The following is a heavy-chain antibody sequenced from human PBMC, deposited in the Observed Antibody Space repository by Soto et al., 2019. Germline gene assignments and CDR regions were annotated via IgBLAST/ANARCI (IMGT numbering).Heavy chain of an antibody. CDR2: IDPSDSYT. CDR1: GYSFSDYW. CDR3: AVVGAAGSTF. Sequence: EVQLVQPGAEVRKPGESLRISCQGFGYSFSDYWINWVRQMPAKGLEWMGRIDPSDSYTEYSPSFQGHVTFSADKSTATASLQWSSLQVSDTAIYYCAVVGAAGSTFWGQGTLVTVSS. D-gene: IGHD6-25*01. J-gene: IGHJ1*01. V-gene: IGHV5-10-1*03.